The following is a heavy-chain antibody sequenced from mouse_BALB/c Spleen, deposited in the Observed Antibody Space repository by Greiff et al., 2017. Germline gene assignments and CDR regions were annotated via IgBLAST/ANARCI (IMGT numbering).Heavy chain of an antibody. CDR3: AKEYFDV. V-gene: IGHV5-6-3*01. CDR1: GFTFSSYG. CDR2: INSNGGST. Sequence: VQLKESGGGLVQPGGSLKLSCAASGFTFSSYGMSWVRQTPDKRLELVATINSNGGSTYYPDSVKGRFTISRDNAKNTLYLQMSSLKSEDTAMYYCAKEYFDVWGAGTTVTVSS. J-gene: IGHJ1*01.